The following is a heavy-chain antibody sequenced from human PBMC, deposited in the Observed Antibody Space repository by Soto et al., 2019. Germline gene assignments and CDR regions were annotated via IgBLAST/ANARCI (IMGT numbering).Heavy chain of an antibody. Sequence: ASLKVSCKASGYMFTKSAMHWVRQAPGQRLEWMGWISGGNGNTKYSPKLQDRVTITRDTSASTAYMELSSLRSEDTALYYCARDGVAAGNINFDYWGQGTLVTVSS. D-gene: IGHD6-19*01. CDR3: ARDGVAAGNINFDY. J-gene: IGHJ4*02. CDR2: ISGGNGNT. V-gene: IGHV1-3*01. CDR1: GYMFTKSA.